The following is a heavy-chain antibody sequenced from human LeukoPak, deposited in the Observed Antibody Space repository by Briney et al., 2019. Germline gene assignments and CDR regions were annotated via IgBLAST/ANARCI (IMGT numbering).Heavy chain of an antibody. CDR3: ARGAYDSSGYSHALDI. CDR1: GGSISSGGYY. J-gene: IGHJ3*02. D-gene: IGHD3-22*01. Sequence: SETLSLTCTVSGGSISSGGYYWSWIRQHPGKGLEWIGYIYYSGSTYYNPSLKSRVTISVDTSKNQFSLKLSSVTAADTAVYYCARGAYDSSGYSHALDIRGQGTMVTVSS. V-gene: IGHV4-31*03. CDR2: IYYSGST.